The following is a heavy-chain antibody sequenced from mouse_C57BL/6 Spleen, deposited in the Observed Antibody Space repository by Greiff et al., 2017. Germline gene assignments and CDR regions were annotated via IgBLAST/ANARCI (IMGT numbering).Heavy chain of an antibody. Sequence: QVQLKQPGAELVKPGASVKLSCKASGYTFTSYWMQWVKQRPGQGLEWIGAIDPSDSYTNYNHKFKGKATLTVDTSSSTAYMQLSSLTSEDSAVYYCASPYDYDVKWYFDVWGTGTTVTVSS. CDR3: ASPYDYDVKWYFDV. CDR1: GYTFTSYW. D-gene: IGHD2-4*01. V-gene: IGHV1-50*01. CDR2: IDPSDSYT. J-gene: IGHJ1*03.